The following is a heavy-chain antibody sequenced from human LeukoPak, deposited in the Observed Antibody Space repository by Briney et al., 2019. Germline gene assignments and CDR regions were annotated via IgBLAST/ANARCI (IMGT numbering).Heavy chain of an antibody. V-gene: IGHV4-39*01. CDR1: GGSISSSSYY. D-gene: IGHD3-3*01. CDR3: AALGVRDFWSGYYNDY. J-gene: IGHJ4*02. Sequence: SETLSLTCTVSGGSISSSSYYWGWIRQPPGKGLEWIGSIYYSGSTYYNPSLKSRVTISVDTSKNQFSLKLSSVTAADTAVYYCAALGVRDFWSGYYNDYWAREPWSPSPQ. CDR2: IYYSGST.